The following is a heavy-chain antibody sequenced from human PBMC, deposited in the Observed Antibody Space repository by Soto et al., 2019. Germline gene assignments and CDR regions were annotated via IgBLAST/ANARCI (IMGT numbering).Heavy chain of an antibody. D-gene: IGHD2-21*02. Sequence: QVQLVQSGAEEKKPGASVKVSCKASGCTFTSYAMHWVREAPGQRLEWMGWINAGNGNTKYSQKLQGRVTITRDTPASTAYRELSSLRSEDTAVYYCARSIVVVTVLDYWGKGTLVTVSS. CDR1: GCTFTSYA. V-gene: IGHV1-3*05. CDR3: ARSIVVVTVLDY. J-gene: IGHJ4*02. CDR2: INAGNGNT.